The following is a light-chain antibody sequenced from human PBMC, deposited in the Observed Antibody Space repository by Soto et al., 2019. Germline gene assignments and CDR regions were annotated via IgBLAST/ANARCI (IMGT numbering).Light chain of an antibody. Sequence: EIVLTQSAGTLSLSPGERATLSGRASQSVSSSYLAWYQQKPGQAPRLLIYGASSRATGIPDSFSGSGSGTDFTLTISRLEPEDFAVYYCQQYGSSPWTFGQGTKVEI. CDR3: QQYGSSPWT. CDR1: QSVSSSY. V-gene: IGKV3-20*01. J-gene: IGKJ1*01. CDR2: GAS.